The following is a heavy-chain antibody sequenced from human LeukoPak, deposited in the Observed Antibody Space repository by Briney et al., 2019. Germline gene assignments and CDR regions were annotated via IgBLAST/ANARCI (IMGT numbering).Heavy chain of an antibody. CDR3: ARGSCGGDCYYDY. CDR2: INPNSGGT. V-gene: IGHV1-2*02. Sequence: ASVKVSCKASGYTFTGYYIHWVRQAPGQGLEWMGWINPNSGGTNFAQKFQGRVTMTRDTSISPAYMEQSRLRSDDTAVYYCARGSCGGDCYYDYWGQGTLVTVSS. J-gene: IGHJ4*02. D-gene: IGHD2-21*02. CDR1: GYTFTGYY.